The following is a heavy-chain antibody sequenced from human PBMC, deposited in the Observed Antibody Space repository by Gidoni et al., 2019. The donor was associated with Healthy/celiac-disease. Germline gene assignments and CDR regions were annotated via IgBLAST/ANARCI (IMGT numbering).Heavy chain of an antibody. CDR2: ISGSGGST. CDR3: AKDRAITVTDAFDI. V-gene: IGHV3-23*01. J-gene: IGHJ3*02. CDR1: GVTLSSYA. D-gene: IGHD4-17*01. Sequence: EVQLLESGGGLVQPGGCLRRSCAESGVTLSSYAMRWVRQAPGKGLEWVSAISGSGGSTYYADSVKGRFTISRDNSKNTLYLQMNILRAEDTAVYYCAKDRAITVTDAFDICGQGTMVTVSS.